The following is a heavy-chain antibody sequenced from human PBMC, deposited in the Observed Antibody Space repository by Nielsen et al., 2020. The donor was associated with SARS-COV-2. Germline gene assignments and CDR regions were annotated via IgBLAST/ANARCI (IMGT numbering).Heavy chain of an antibody. CDR3: TRDPGYYHGMDV. CDR2: IYYRSKWFY. Sequence: SETLFLTCVISGDSVSSSSVAWNWIRQSPSRGLEWLGRIYYRSKWFYEYATFVRSRITIDPDTSKNHFSLHLNSVTSEDTAMYYCTRDPGYYHGMDVWGQGTTVIVSS. CDR1: GDSVSSSSVA. V-gene: IGHV6-1*01. J-gene: IGHJ6*02.